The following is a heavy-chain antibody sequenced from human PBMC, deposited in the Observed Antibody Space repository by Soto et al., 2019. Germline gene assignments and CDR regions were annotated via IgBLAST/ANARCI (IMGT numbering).Heavy chain of an antibody. J-gene: IGHJ3*02. CDR2: TYPGDSDT. Sequence: SLTISCNPSGYSFTTYWIGWVRQMPAQGLEWMAITYPGDSDTRYRPSFQGPVTLSAAKSISTGSLQWSRLKASDPAMYYRARRLFGGCGSTRGSDFEIWGQGTMV. V-gene: IGHV5-51*01. CDR1: GYSFTTYW. D-gene: IGHD2-2*01. CDR3: ARRLFGGCGSTRGSDFEI.